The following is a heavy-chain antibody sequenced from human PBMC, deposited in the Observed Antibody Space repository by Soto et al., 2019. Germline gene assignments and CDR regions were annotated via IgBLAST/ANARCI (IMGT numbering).Heavy chain of an antibody. D-gene: IGHD3-10*01. CDR2: FIPIFVSA. V-gene: IGHV1-69*01. CDR3: ARDVSSDTTGFRGYDL. Sequence: QLHLVQSGAEVKKAGSSVKVSCKASGGTVSSYAITWVRQAPGKGLEWMGVFIPIFVSAHYAPKFQGRITSTADESTRKAYMELSGLTSEETAIYYCARDVSSDTTGFRGYDLWGQGTQVTVSS. CDR1: GGTVSSYA. J-gene: IGHJ4*02.